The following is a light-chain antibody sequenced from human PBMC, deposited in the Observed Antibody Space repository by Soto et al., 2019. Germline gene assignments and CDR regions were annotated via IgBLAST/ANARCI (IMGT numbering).Light chain of an antibody. V-gene: IGKV3-20*01. CDR1: QTVSNND. CDR2: GAS. Sequence: EIVLTQSPDTLSLSPGERATVSCRASQTVSNNDLAWYQQRPGQAPRLVLDGASTRPTAIPDRFSGSGSGTEFTLTISRLEPEDFAVSYCHHYSRSPPYTFGQGTKVDIK. J-gene: IGKJ2*01. CDR3: HHYSRSPPYT.